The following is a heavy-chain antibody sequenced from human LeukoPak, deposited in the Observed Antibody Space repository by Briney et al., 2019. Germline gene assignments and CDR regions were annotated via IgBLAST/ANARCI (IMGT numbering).Heavy chain of an antibody. V-gene: IGHV4-34*01. CDR2: INHSGST. D-gene: IGHD5-24*01. CDR3: ARRDGYSRTYFDY. CDR1: GGCFSGYY. Sequence: SATLSLTCAVYGGCFSGYYWSWIRQPPGQGLEWIGEINHSGSTNYNPSLKSRVTISVDTSKNQFSLKLSSVTAADTAVYYCARRDGYSRTYFDYWGQGTLVTVSS. J-gene: IGHJ4*02.